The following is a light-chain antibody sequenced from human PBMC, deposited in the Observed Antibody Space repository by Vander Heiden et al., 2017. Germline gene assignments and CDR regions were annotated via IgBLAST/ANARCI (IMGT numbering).Light chain of an antibody. J-gene: IGLJ3*02. CDR1: SNNVGNQG. Sequence: QAGLTQPPSVSKGLRQTATLTCTGNSNNVGNQGAAWLQQHQGHPPKLRSYRNNNRPSGISERLSASRSGNTASLKITGLQPEDEADYYCSAWDSSLSAGVFGGGTKLTVL. CDR3: SAWDSSLSAGV. CDR2: RNN. V-gene: IGLV10-54*01.